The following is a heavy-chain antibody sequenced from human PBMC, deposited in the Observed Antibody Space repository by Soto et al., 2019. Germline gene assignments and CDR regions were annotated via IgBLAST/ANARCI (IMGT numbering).Heavy chain of an antibody. V-gene: IGHV4-59*04. CDR3: AGGIWFGELRYGPPFDY. D-gene: IGHD3-10*01. CDR2: IYDSGST. J-gene: IGHJ4*02. CDR1: GGSISSYY. Sequence: PSETLSLTCTVSGGSISSYYWSWIRQPPGKGLEWIGYIYDSGSTYYNSSLKSRVTMSVDTSKNHFSLRLSSVTAADTAVYYCAGGIWFGELRYGPPFDYWGPGALVTVSS.